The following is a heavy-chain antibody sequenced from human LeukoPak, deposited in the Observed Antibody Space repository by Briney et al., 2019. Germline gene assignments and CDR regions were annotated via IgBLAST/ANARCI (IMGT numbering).Heavy chain of an antibody. Sequence: QPGGSLRLSCAASGLIFSSYAMSWVRQAPGKGPEWVSAISGSGDNTYYAGSVKGRFTITRDNSKNTLYLQMSSLRAEDTAVFYCVKASPYGGNSYWGQGTLVSVSS. J-gene: IGHJ4*02. V-gene: IGHV3-23*01. D-gene: IGHD4-23*01. CDR1: GLIFSSYA. CDR3: VKASPYGGNSY. CDR2: ISGSGDNT.